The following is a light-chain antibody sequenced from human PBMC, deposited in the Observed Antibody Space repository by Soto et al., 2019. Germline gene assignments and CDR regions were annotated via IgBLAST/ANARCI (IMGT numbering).Light chain of an antibody. CDR1: QSISSW. V-gene: IGKV1-5*03. Sequence: DIQMTQSPSTLSASVGDRVTITCRASQSISSWLAWYQQKPGKAPKLLIYKASSLESGVPSRFSGSGSGTEFSLTISSLQPADFATYYCQQYNNYLWTFGQGTKVEI. CDR2: KAS. CDR3: QQYNNYLWT. J-gene: IGKJ1*01.